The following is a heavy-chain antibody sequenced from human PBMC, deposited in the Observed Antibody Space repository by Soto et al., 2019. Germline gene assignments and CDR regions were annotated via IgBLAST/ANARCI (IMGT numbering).Heavy chain of an antibody. CDR3: ARDSGSFYYYYYYGMDV. J-gene: IGHJ6*02. D-gene: IGHD1-26*01. Sequence: GGSLRLSCVASGFTFSSYWMSWVRQAPGKGLEWVANIKQDGSEKYYVDSVKGRFTISRDNAKNSLYLQMNSLRAEDTAVYYCARDSGSFYYYYYYGMDVWGQGTTVTVSS. V-gene: IGHV3-7*01. CDR1: GFTFSSYW. CDR2: IKQDGSEK.